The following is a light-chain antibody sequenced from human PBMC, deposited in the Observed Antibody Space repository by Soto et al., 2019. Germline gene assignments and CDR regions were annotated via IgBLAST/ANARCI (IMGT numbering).Light chain of an antibody. CDR3: SSYPSSSSRVV. CDR2: EVS. CDR1: SSDVGGYNY. Sequence: QSVLTQPASVSGSPGQSITISCTGTSSDVGGYNYVSWYQQHPGKAPKLLIYEVSNRPSGVSNRFSGSKSGSTASLTISGRHADDEADYYCSSYPSSSSRVVFGGGTKLTVL. V-gene: IGLV2-14*01. J-gene: IGLJ2*01.